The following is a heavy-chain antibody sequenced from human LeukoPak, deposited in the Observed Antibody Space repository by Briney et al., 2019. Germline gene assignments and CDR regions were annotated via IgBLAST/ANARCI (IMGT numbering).Heavy chain of an antibody. CDR2: IKQDGSEK. D-gene: IGHD5-18*01. V-gene: IGHV3-7*03. J-gene: IGHJ4*01. CDR1: GFTFSSYW. Sequence: PVGSLRLSCAASGFTFSSYWMSWVRQAPGKGLEWVANIKQDGSEKYYVDSVKGRFTISRDNAKNSLYLQMNSLRAEDTAVYYCAKESGYHIYHTIDYWGHGTLVTVSS. CDR3: AKESGYHIYHTIDY.